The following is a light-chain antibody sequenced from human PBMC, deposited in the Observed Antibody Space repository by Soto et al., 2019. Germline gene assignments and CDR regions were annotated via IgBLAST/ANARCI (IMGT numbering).Light chain of an antibody. CDR2: GAS. CDR1: QTVNSTY. CDR3: QQYGSSRWT. V-gene: IGKV3-20*01. J-gene: IGKJ1*01. Sequence: EIVLTQSPGTLSLSPGERATLSCRASQTVNSTYLAWYQQKPGQAPRLLIYGASSRATGIPDRFSGSGSGTDFTLTISRLEPEDFAVYYCQQYGSSRWTFGQGTKVDIK.